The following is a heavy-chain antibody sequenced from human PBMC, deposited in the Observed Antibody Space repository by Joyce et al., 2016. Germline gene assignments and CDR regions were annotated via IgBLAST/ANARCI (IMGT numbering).Heavy chain of an antibody. J-gene: IGHJ6*02. CDR3: ARGGASSDHYFFYTLDV. CDR1: GGAFSNFT. D-gene: IGHD6-6*01. Sequence: QVLLVQSGATVKRPGSSLRASCKSSGGAFSNFTVNWVRQAPWQSLEWMGGIILFCGAVKYAGHFQVRVTLTACLSTRAAYVDLSALTSAGTAVYYCARGGASSDHYFFYTLDVWGPGTTVIVSS. CDR2: IILFCGAV. V-gene: IGHV1-69*12.